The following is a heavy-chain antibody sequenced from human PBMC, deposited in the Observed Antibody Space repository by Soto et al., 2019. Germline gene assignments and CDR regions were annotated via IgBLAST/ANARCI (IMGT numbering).Heavy chain of an antibody. Sequence: ASVKVSCKASGYTFVDYGFSWVRQAPGQGLEWMGWISPYNGNTHYVETFQGRVTMTTDTSTSTAFMESRTLTSDDTAVYYCARVPTPTHGDSNKNNFLDPWGQGTLVTVSS. CDR3: ARVPTPTHGDSNKNNFLDP. D-gene: IGHD3-10*01. V-gene: IGHV1-18*04. J-gene: IGHJ5*02. CDR1: GYTFVDYG. CDR2: ISPYNGNT.